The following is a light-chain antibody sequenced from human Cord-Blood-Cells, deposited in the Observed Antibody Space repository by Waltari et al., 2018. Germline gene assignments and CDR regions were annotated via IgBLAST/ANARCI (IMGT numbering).Light chain of an antibody. Sequence: DIVMTPSPDSLAVSLGGRATINCKSSQSVLYSSKNKNYLAWYQQKPGQPPKLLIYWASTRESGVPDRFSGSGSGTDFTLTISSLQAEDVAVYYCQQYYSTPTFGQGTKVEIK. CDR1: QSVLYSSKNKNY. CDR2: WAS. CDR3: QQYYSTPT. J-gene: IGKJ1*01. V-gene: IGKV4-1*01.